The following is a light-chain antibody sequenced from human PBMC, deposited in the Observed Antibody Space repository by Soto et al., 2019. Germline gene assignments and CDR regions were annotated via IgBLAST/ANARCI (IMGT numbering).Light chain of an antibody. CDR2: GVT. CDR1: HNDIGTYDY. V-gene: IGLV2-14*03. J-gene: IGLJ1*01. Sequence: QSVLTQPTPVSGSPGQSITISCTGNHNDIGTYDYVSWYQQHPGRAPRLLIHGVTTWPSGISDRFSASKSGLTASLTISGLQPEDEADYYCSSFTSNRIYVFGPGTKVTVL. CDR3: SSFTSNRIYV.